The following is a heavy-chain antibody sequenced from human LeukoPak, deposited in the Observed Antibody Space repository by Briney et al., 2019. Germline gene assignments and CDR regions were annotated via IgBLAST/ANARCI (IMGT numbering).Heavy chain of an antibody. Sequence: ASVXXXCXASGYTFTSYYMHWVRQAPGQGXXXXXIINPSGGSTSYAQKFQGRVTMTRDTSTSTVYMELSSLRSEDTAVYYCARDMGPITGTTPYYFDYWGQGTLVTVSS. CDR3: ARDMGPITGTTPYYFDY. J-gene: IGHJ4*02. D-gene: IGHD1-20*01. V-gene: IGHV1-46*01. CDR1: GYTFTSYY. CDR2: INPSGGST.